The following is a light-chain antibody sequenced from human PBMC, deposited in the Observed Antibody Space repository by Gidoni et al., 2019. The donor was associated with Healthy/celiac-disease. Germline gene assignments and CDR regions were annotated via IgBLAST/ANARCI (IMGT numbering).Light chain of an antibody. Sequence: QSVLPQPPTVSAAPGQRVTISCTGSSSNIGAGYDVHWYQQLPGTAPKLLTYGTSNRPSGVPDRFSGSKSGTSASLAITGLQAEDEADYYCQSYDSSLSGFYVFGTGTKVTVL. CDR2: GTS. J-gene: IGLJ1*01. CDR1: SSNIGAGYD. CDR3: QSYDSSLSGFYV. V-gene: IGLV1-40*01.